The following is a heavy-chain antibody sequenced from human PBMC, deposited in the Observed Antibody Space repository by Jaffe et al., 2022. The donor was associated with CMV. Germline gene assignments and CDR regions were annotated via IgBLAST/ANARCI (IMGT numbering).Heavy chain of an antibody. CDR2: IRSKAYGGTT. J-gene: IGHJ5*02. Sequence: EVQLVESGGGLVKPGRSLRLSCTASGFTFGDYAMSWFRQAPGKGLEWVGFIRSKAYGGTTEYAASVKGRFTISRDDSKSIAYLQMNSLKTEDTAVYYCTSGITGIENWFDPWGQGTLVTVSS. D-gene: IGHD1-20*01. CDR3: TSGITGIENWFDP. CDR1: GFTFGDYA. V-gene: IGHV3-49*05.